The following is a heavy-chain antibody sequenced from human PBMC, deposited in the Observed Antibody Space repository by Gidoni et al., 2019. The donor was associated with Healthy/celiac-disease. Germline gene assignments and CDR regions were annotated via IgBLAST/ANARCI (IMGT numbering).Heavy chain of an antibody. Sequence: QVQRQQWGAGLLQPSATLSTTCAVYGGSTSGYYWSWSRQPPGKGLEWIGEINHSGSTNYNPSLKSRVTISVDTSQNQFSVKLSSVTAADTAVYYCARGIGYSYGYCWFDPWGQGTLVTVSS. CDR1: GGSTSGYY. J-gene: IGHJ5*02. V-gene: IGHV4-34*01. CDR2: INHSGST. D-gene: IGHD5-18*01. CDR3: ARGIGYSYGYCWFDP.